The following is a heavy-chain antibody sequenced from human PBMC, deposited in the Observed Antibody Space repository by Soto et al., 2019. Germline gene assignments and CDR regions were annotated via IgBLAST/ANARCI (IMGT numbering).Heavy chain of an antibody. CDR3: TRDASRDSSARGWFDP. Sequence: GGSLRLSCAASGFTFRSFTMNWVRQAPGKGLEWVPTISSNSAYVYYTDALRGRFTISRDNAKNSLHLQMNSLRAEDTAVYYCTRDASRDSSARGWFDPWGPGTLVTVSS. J-gene: IGHJ5*02. CDR2: ISSNSAYV. CDR1: GFTFRSFT. D-gene: IGHD6-13*01. V-gene: IGHV3-21*01.